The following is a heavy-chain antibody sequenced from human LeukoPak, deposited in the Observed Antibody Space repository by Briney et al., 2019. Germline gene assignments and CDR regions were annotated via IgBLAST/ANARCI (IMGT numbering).Heavy chain of an antibody. J-gene: IGHJ4*02. Sequence: PSGTLSLTCAVSGASISSYFWSWIRQPLGKGLEWIGYIYYSGSTNYNPSLKSRVTISMDTPKTQFSLRLSSVTAADTAVYYCARGYYYFDYWGQGTLVTVSS. V-gene: IGHV4-59*08. CDR2: IYYSGST. D-gene: IGHD2-15*01. CDR3: ARGYYYFDY. CDR1: GASISSYF.